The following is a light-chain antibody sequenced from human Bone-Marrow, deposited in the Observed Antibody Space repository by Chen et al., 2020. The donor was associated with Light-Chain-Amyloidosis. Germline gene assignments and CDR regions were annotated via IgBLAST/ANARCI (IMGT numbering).Light chain of an antibody. CDR3: CSYAGDSWV. J-gene: IGLJ3*02. CDR1: NSDVGRYDY. V-gene: IGLV2-8*01. Sequence: QSALTQPPSASGSPGQSVTICCTGTNSDVGRYDYVSWYQQPPGKAPKFLIYEVIKRSSGVPDRVAGSKSGNTASLTVSGLQAEDEADYYCCSYAGDSWVFGGGTKLTVL. CDR2: EVI.